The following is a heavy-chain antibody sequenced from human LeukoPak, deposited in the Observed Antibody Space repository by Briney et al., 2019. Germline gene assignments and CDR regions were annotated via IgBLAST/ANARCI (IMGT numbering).Heavy chain of an antibody. CDR2: IYYSGST. CDR3: ARLLPSGSYEGPDF. V-gene: IGHV4-39*01. D-gene: IGHD1-26*01. CDR1: GGSISSSSYH. Sequence: SETLSLTCTVSGGSISSSSYHWDWIRQPPGKGLEWIGNIYYSGSTYYNPSLKSRVTISVDTSKNQFSLKLSSVTAADTAVYYCARLLPSGSYEGPDFWGQGTLVTVSS. J-gene: IGHJ4*02.